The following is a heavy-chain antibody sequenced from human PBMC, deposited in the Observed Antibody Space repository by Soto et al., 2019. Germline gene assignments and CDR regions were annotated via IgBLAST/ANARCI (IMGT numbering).Heavy chain of an antibody. Sequence: GGSLRLSCAASGFTFDDYAMHWVRQAPGKGLEWVSGISWNSGSIGYADSVKGRFTISRDNAKNSLYLQMNSLRAEDTALYYCAKGYSGYDGDGTFDIWGQGTMVTVSS. V-gene: IGHV3-9*01. CDR3: AKGYSGYDGDGTFDI. CDR2: ISWNSGSI. J-gene: IGHJ3*02. D-gene: IGHD5-12*01. CDR1: GFTFDDYA.